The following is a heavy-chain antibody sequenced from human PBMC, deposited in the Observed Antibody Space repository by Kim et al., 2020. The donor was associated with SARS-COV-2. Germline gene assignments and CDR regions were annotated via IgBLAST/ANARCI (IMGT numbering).Heavy chain of an antibody. CDR1: GFTFSSYA. CDR3: VKDLTTATPQFWFDP. Sequence: GGSLRLSCSASGFTFSSYAMHWVRQAPGKGLEYVSAISSNGGSTYYADSVKGRFTISRDNSKNTLYLQMSSLRAEDTAVYYCVKDLTTATPQFWFDPWGQGTLVTVSS. V-gene: IGHV3-64D*06. CDR2: ISSNGGST. D-gene: IGHD4-17*01. J-gene: IGHJ5*02.